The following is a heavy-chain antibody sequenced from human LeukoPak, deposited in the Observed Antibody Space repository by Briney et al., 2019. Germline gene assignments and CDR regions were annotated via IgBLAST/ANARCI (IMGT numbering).Heavy chain of an antibody. CDR3: ARENSGSYREFDY. CDR1: GGSISSYY. V-gene: IGHV4-4*07. J-gene: IGHJ4*02. CDR2: IYPSGST. D-gene: IGHD1-26*01. Sequence: SETLSLTCTVSGGSISSYYWTWIRQPAGKGLEWIGRIYPSGSTNYNPSIKSRVTMSVDTSKNQFSLKLSSVTAADTAVYYCARENSGSYREFDYWGQGTLVTVSS.